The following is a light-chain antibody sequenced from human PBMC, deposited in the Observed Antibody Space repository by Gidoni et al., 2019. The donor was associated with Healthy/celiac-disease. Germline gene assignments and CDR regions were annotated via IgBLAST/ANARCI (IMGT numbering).Light chain of an antibody. V-gene: IGLV2-23*01. J-gene: IGLJ3*02. Sequence: QSALTQPASVSGSPAQSITISCTGTSSDVGSYNLVSWYQQHPGKAPKLMIYEGSKRPSGVSNRFSGSKSGNTASLTISGLQAEDEADYYCCSYAGSSTRWVFGGGTKLTVL. CDR1: SSDVGSYNL. CDR3: CSYAGSSTRWV. CDR2: EGS.